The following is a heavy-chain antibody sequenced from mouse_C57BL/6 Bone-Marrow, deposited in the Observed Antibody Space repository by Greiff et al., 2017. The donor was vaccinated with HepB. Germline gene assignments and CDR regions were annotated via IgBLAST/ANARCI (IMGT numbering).Heavy chain of an antibody. Sequence: EVKVEESGGGLVKPGGSLKLSCAASGFTFSDYGMHWVRQAPEKGLEWVAYISSGSSTIYYADTVKGRFTISRDNAKNTLFLQMTSLRSEDTAMYYCARHYDPAWFAYWGQGTLVTVSA. D-gene: IGHD2-4*01. V-gene: IGHV5-17*01. CDR3: ARHYDPAWFAY. CDR1: GFTFSDYG. J-gene: IGHJ3*01. CDR2: ISSGSSTI.